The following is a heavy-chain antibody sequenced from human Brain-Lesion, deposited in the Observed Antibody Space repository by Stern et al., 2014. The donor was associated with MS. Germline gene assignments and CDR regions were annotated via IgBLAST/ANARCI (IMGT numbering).Heavy chain of an antibody. V-gene: IGHV1-24*01. D-gene: IGHD1-26*01. J-gene: IGHJ4*02. CDR1: GYTLTELS. CDR2: FDPADGET. Sequence: QVQLVQSGAEVKKPGASVKVSCKVSGYTLTELSMHWVRQAPRKGLEWMGGFDPADGETIYAQKFQGRVTMTEDTSTDPAYMELSSLRSEDTAVYYCATLSPGAGGNYYRHFDYWGQGTLVTVSS. CDR3: ATLSPGAGGNYYRHFDY.